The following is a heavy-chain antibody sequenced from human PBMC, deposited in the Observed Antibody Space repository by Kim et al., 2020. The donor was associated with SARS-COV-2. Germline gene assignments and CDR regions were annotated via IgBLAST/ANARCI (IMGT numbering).Heavy chain of an antibody. Sequence: SETLSLTCSVSGSSITDNYWGWIRRSPGKGLEWLASVYHSGVTYYNPSLKSRLTISADTSKNQFSLQMTSVTVADTAVYYCARDRSAAGTWLGSSDYWGQGTLVAVSS. J-gene: IGHJ4*02. V-gene: IGHV4-38-2*02. CDR2: VYHSGVT. CDR1: GSSITDNY. D-gene: IGHD6-13*01. CDR3: ARDRSAAGTWLGSSDY.